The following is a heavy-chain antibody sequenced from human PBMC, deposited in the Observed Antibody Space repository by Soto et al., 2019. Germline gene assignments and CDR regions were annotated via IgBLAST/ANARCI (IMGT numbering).Heavy chain of an antibody. V-gene: IGHV5-10-1*01. CDR2: IDPSDSYT. J-gene: IGHJ6*02. D-gene: IGHD5-18*01. CDR3: ARLEDTAMVTPYYYYYGMDV. CDR1: GYSFTSYW. Sequence: PGESLKISCKGSGYSFTSYWISWVRQMPGKGLEWMGRIDPSDSYTNYSPSFQGHVTISADKSISTAYLQWSSLKASDTAMYYCARLEDTAMVTPYYYYYGMDVWGQGTTVTVSS.